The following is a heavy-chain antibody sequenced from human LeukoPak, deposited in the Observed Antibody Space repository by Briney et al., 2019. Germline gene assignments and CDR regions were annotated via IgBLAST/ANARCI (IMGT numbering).Heavy chain of an antibody. D-gene: IGHD6-13*01. V-gene: IGHV3-23*01. CDR3: AKGSEAAAVTY. J-gene: IGHJ4*02. CDR2: ISGSGGST. Sequence: GGPLRLSCAASGFTFSSYAMSWFRQAPGNGLEWGSAISGSGGSTYYEDSGKGRVTISRVNSQNTLYLQMNGLRAEDTAVYYCAKGSEAAAVTYWGQGTLVTVSS. CDR1: GFTFSSYA.